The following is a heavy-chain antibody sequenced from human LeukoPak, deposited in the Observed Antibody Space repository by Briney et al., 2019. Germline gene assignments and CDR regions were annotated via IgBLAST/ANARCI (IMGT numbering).Heavy chain of an antibody. Sequence: PGGSLILSCAASGFTFNTYAMNWVRQAPGKGLEWVSGIRDSGGSTYYADSVKGRFTISRDNSKNTLYLQMNSLRADDTALYYCAKGSGINHYNWFDPWGQGTLVTVSS. J-gene: IGHJ5*02. CDR2: IRDSGGST. CDR3: AKGSGINHYNWFDP. D-gene: IGHD6-13*01. CDR1: GFTFNTYA. V-gene: IGHV3-23*01.